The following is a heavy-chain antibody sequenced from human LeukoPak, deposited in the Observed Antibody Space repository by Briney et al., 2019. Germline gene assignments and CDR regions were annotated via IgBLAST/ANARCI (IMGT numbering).Heavy chain of an antibody. CDR2: ISGSVGST. CDR3: AKGHSGSYFFYFDY. CDR1: GFTFSSYA. Sequence: GGSLRLSCAASGFTFSSYAMSWVRQAPGKGLEWVSAISGSVGSTYYADSVKGRFTISRDNSKNTLYLQMNSLRAEDTAVYYCAKGHSGSYFFYFDYWGQGTLVTVSS. V-gene: IGHV3-23*01. D-gene: IGHD1-26*01. J-gene: IGHJ4*02.